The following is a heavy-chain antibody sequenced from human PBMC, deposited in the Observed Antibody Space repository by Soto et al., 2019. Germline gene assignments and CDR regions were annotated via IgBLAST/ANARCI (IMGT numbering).Heavy chain of an antibody. Sequence: GGSLRLSCAASGFTFSSYAMSWIRQAPGKWLEWVSAISGSGGSTYYADSVEGRFTISRDNSKNTLYLQMNSLRAEDTAVYYCAKETHLYYYDSSGYFQHWGQGXLVTVYS. CDR2: ISGSGGST. CDR1: GFTFSSYA. CDR3: AKETHLYYYDSSGYFQH. D-gene: IGHD3-22*01. V-gene: IGHV3-23*01. J-gene: IGHJ1*01.